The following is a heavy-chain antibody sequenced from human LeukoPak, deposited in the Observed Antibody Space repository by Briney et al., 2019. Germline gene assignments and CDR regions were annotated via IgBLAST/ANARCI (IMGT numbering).Heavy chain of an antibody. Sequence: RGGSLRLSCAASGFTFSIYWVSWVRQAPGKGLGWVANIRQDGGEKYDVDSVKSGFTISRDSAKNSLYLQMSSLRAEETAVYHRARLRPQFAWIPTWFAHWGQGPLPTVSS. CDR2: IRQDGGEK. D-gene: IGHD5-18*01. CDR3: ARLRPQFAWIPTWFAH. V-gene: IGHV3-7*03. J-gene: IGHJ5*02. CDR1: GFTFSIYW.